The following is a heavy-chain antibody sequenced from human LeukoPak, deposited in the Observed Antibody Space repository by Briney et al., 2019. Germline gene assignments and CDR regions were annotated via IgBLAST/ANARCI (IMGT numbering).Heavy chain of an antibody. CDR2: ISSGSSYI. CDR3: ATRSYQLPRMSGIKGWFDP. CDR1: GFTFSSYN. Sequence: GGSLRLSCAASGFTFSSYNMNWVRQAPGKGLEWVSSISSGSSYIYYADSLKGRFTISRDNADNSLYLQMNSLRAEDTAVYYCATRSYQLPRMSGIKGWFDPWGQGTLVTVSS. J-gene: IGHJ5*02. V-gene: IGHV3-21*01. D-gene: IGHD2-2*01.